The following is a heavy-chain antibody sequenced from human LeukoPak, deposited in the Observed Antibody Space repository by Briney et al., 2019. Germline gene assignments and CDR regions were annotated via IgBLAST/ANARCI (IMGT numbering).Heavy chain of an antibody. CDR3: ARATGAAAGPSR. CDR1: GGSISSYY. V-gene: IGHV4-59*01. Sequence: SETLSLTCTVSGGSISSYYWSWIRQPPGKGLEWIGYIYYSGSTNYNPSLKSRVTISVDTSKNQFSLKLSSVTAADTAVYYCARATGAAAGPSRWGQGTLVTVSS. D-gene: IGHD6-13*01. CDR2: IYYSGST. J-gene: IGHJ4*02.